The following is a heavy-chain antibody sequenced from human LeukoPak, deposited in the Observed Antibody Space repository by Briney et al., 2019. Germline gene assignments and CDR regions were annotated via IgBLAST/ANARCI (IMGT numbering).Heavy chain of an antibody. J-gene: IGHJ4*02. D-gene: IGHD3-10*01. V-gene: IGHV1-8*03. CDR2: MNPNSGNT. CDR1: GYTFTSYD. Sequence: ASVKVSCKASGYTFTSYDINWVRQATGQGLEWMGWMNPNSGNTGYAQKFQGRVTITRNTSISTAYMELSSLRSEDTAVYYCAKEPGETSLFVVDYWGQGTLVTVSS. CDR3: AKEPGETSLFVVDY.